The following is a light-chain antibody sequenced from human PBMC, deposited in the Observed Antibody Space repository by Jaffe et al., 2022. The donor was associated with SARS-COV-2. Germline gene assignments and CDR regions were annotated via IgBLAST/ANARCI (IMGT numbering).Light chain of an antibody. CDR2: RDS. Sequence: SYELTQPLSVSVALGQTARITCGGNNIGSKNVHWYQQKPGQAPVLVIYRDSNRPSDIPERFSGSNSGNTATLTISRAQAGDEADYYCQVWDSSVVFGGGTKLTVL. J-gene: IGLJ2*01. CDR1: NIGSKN. V-gene: IGLV3-9*01. CDR3: QVWDSSVV.